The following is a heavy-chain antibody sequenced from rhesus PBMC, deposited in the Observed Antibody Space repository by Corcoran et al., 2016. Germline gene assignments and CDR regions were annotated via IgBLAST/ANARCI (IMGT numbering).Heavy chain of an antibody. CDR1: GYSISSGYY. CDR3: ASHHSSGSYYYD. D-gene: IGHD3-16*01. Sequence: QVQLQESGPGLVKPSETLSLTCAVSGYSISSGYYWSWIRQPPGKGMEWIGYITYSGINSYNPSLKSRVTSSRDSAKNQFSLKLSAVTAADTAVYYCASHHSSGSYYYDWGQGVLVTVSS. V-gene: IGHV4-122*02. CDR2: ITYSGIN. J-gene: IGHJ4*01.